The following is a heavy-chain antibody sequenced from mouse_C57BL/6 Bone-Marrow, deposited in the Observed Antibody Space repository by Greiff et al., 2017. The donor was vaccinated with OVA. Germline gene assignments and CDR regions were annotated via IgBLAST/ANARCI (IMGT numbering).Heavy chain of an antibody. V-gene: IGHV1-18*01. CDR2: INPNNGGT. CDR1: GYTFTDYN. CDR3: ARPSLWFAY. J-gene: IGHJ3*01. Sequence: VQLKESGPELVKPGASVKIPCKASGYTFTDYNMDWVKQSHGKSLEWIGDINPNNGGTIYNQKFKGKATLTVDKSSSTAYMELRSLTSEDTAVYYCARPSLWFAYWGQGTLVTVSA.